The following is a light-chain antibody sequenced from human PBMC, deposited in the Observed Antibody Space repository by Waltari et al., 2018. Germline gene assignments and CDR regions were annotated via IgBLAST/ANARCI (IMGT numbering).Light chain of an antibody. CDR3: HHYGSSPFT. J-gene: IGKJ2*01. V-gene: IGKV3-20*01. CDR2: GAS. CDR1: QSVGLKY. Sequence: DIVLTQSPGNLSLYPGEKVTLSCRASQSVGLKYLAWYQQKPGQGPRLLIYGASIKATRIPDRISGSGSVTDFILSISGVVPEDFAVYYCHHYGSSPFTFGQGTNLVI.